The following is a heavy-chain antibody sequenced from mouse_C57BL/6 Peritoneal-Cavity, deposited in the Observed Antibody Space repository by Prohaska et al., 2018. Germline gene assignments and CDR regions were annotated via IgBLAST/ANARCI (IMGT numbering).Heavy chain of an antibody. CDR2: IIPDSSTI. CDR1: GIDFSRYW. CDR3: AMPVYGSSYSLLDL. V-gene: IGHV4-1*01. J-gene: IGHJ1*03. D-gene: IGHD1-1*01. Sequence: EVKLLQSGGGLVQPGGSLKLSCAASGIDFSRYWMSWVRRAPGKGLEWIGEIIPDSSTINYAPSLKDKCIIARDNAKNTLYLQMSNVRSKDTAYYYCAMPVYGSSYSLLDLWGTWTPVT.